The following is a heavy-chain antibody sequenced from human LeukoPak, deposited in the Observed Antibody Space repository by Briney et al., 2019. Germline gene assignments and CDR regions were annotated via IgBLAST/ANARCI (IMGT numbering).Heavy chain of an antibody. CDR1: GFTFSRNA. J-gene: IGHJ4*02. CDR3: VSRDGYSYGPDY. V-gene: IGHV3-33*01. Sequence: GGSLRLPCAASGFTFSRNAMHWVRQAPGQGLEWVTVIWYDGSNKYYADSVKGRFTISRDNSKNTLYLQMNSLRVEDTAVYYCVSRDGYSYGPDYWGQGTPVTVSS. CDR2: IWYDGSNK. D-gene: IGHD5-18*01.